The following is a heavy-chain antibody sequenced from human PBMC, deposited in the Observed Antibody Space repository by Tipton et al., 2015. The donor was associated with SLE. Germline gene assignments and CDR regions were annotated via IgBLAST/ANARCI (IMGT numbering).Heavy chain of an antibody. Sequence: TLSLTCNVSGGSIRSHYWSWIRQSPGKGLEWIGYVRYSRNTNYNPSLKSRVTISIDTSKNQFSLKLSSVTAADTALYYCARGGTFKYFQHWGQGTLVTVSS. CDR1: GGSIRSHY. J-gene: IGHJ1*01. CDR3: ARGGTFKYFQH. D-gene: IGHD3-16*01. V-gene: IGHV4-59*11. CDR2: VRYSRNT.